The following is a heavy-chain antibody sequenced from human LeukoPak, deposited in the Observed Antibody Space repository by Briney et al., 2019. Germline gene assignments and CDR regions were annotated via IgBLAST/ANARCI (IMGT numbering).Heavy chain of an antibody. Sequence: SETLSLTCTVSGGSISSSSYYWGWIRQPPGKGLEWIGSIYYSGSTYYNPSLKSRVTISVDTSKNQFSLKLSSVTAADMAVYYCASLLSRSYYFDYWAREPWSPSPQ. CDR1: GGSISSSSYY. V-gene: IGHV4-39*01. CDR3: ASLLSRSYYFDY. CDR2: IYYSGST. J-gene: IGHJ4*02.